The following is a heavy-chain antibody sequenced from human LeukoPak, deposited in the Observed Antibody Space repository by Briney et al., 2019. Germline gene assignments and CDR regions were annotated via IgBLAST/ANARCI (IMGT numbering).Heavy chain of an antibody. D-gene: IGHD1-26*01. V-gene: IGHV4-34*01. CDR2: INHSGST. Sequence: SETLSLTRADYGGSFSGYYWRWIRQPPGKGLEWIGEINHSGSTNYNPSLKSRVTISVDTSKNQFSLNLSSVTAADTALYYCARGAVGPTKGIDYWGQGTLVTVSS. CDR1: GGSFSGYY. J-gene: IGHJ4*02. CDR3: ARGAVGPTKGIDY.